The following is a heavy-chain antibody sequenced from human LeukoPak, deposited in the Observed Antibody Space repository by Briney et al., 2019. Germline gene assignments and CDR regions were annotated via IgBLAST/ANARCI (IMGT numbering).Heavy chain of an antibody. CDR2: ISAYNGNT. J-gene: IGHJ4*02. V-gene: IGHV1-18*01. Sequence: ASVKVSCKASGYTFTSYGISWVRQAPGQGLEWMGWISAYNGNTNYAQKLQGRVTMTTDTSTSTAYMELRSLRSDDTAVYYCARVRNYYGSGSYAGDYWGQGTLVTVSS. D-gene: IGHD3-10*01. CDR3: ARVRNYYGSGSYAGDY. CDR1: GYTFTSYG.